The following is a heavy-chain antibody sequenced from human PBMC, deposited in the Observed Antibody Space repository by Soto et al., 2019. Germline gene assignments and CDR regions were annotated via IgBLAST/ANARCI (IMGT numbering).Heavy chain of an antibody. D-gene: IGHD3-22*01. V-gene: IGHV4-61*01. CDR1: GGSVSSGSYY. Sequence: SETLSLTCTVSGGSVSSGSYYWSWIRQPPGKGLEWIGYIYYSGSTNYNPSLKSRVTISVDTSKNQFSLKLSSVTAADTAVYYCAREVVGYDDRSGYEFDAFDICGKGTMVTVSS. CDR2: IYYSGST. J-gene: IGHJ3*02. CDR3: AREVVGYDDRSGYEFDAFDI.